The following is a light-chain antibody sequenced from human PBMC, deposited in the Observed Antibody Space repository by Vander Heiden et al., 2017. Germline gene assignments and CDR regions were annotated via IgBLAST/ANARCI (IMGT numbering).Light chain of an antibody. V-gene: IGKV3-11*01. CDR2: DAT. CDR3: QQRSNWSIT. Sequence: IVLTQSPATLSLSPGERAPLSCRASQSVSSYLAWYQQKPGQAPRLLIYDATNRATGIPARFSGSGSGTDFTLTISSLEPEDFAVYYCQQRSNWSITFGQGTRLEIK. J-gene: IGKJ5*01. CDR1: QSVSSY.